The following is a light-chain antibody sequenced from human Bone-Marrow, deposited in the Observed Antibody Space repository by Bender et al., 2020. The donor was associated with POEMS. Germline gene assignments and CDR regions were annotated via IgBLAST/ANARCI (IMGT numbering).Light chain of an antibody. CDR2: EGS. V-gene: IGLV2-14*02. CDR1: SSDIGSYNA. J-gene: IGLJ3*02. Sequence: QAALTQPASVSGSPGQSITISCTGTSSDIGSYNAVSWYQQHPGKAPKVMIYEGSKRPSGVSNRFSGSKSGNTASLAITGLQAEDEGDYYCQSYDNSLGGWVFGGGTKLTVL. CDR3: QSYDNSLGGWV.